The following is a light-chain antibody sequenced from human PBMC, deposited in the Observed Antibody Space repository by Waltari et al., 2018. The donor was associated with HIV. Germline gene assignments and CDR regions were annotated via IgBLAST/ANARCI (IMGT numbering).Light chain of an antibody. CDR2: GAS. V-gene: IGKV3D-15*01. CDR3: QQYSKCPGT. Sequence: EIVMTQSPATLSVSPEERATLSCRASQSISNNLAWYQQKPGQAPRLLIYGASTRATGIPARFSGCGSGTEFTLTISSLQSGDFAAYYCQQYSKCPGTFGQGTKVDIK. CDR1: QSISNN. J-gene: IGKJ1*01.